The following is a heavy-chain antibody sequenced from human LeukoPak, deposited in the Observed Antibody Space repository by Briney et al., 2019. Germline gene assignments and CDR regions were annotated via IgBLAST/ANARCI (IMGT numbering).Heavy chain of an antibody. V-gene: IGHV4-39*07. Sequence: SETLSLTCTVSGGSISSSSYYWGWIRQPPGKGLEWIGSIYYSGGTYYNPSLKSRVTISVDTSKNQFSLKLSSVTAADTAVYYCARYNWNDGWFDPWGQGTLVTVSS. CDR2: IYYSGGT. CDR3: ARYNWNDGWFDP. J-gene: IGHJ5*02. D-gene: IGHD1-20*01. CDR1: GGSISSSSYY.